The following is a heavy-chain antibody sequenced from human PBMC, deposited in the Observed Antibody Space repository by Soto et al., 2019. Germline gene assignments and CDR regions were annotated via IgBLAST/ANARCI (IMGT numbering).Heavy chain of an antibody. J-gene: IGHJ3*01. Sequence: QVQLQESGPGLVKPSQTLSLTCTVSGASIKSDNFYWSWIRQSPGKGLEWIGYIYYNGITYFNPSLKSRVTISVDTSKNHFSLSLTSVTAADTAVYYCAKYNWSGYEYTLTAFELWGQGTVVTVSS. CDR1: GASIKSDNFY. V-gene: IGHV4-30-4*01. CDR3: AKYNWSGYEYTLTAFEL. D-gene: IGHD3-3*01. CDR2: IYYNGIT.